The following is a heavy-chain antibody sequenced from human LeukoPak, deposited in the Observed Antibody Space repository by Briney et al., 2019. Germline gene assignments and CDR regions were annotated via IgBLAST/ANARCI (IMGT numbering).Heavy chain of an antibody. V-gene: IGHV3-7*01. CDR1: GFTFSSYW. D-gene: IGHD4-17*01. J-gene: IGHJ4*02. Sequence: GGSLRLSCAASGFTFSSYWMSWVRQAPGKGLEWVANIKQDGSEKYYVDSVKGRFTISRDNAKNSLYLQMNGLRAEDTAVYYCARDLAMTTVTTNDDYWGQGTLVTVSS. CDR3: ARDLAMTTVTTNDDY. CDR2: IKQDGSEK.